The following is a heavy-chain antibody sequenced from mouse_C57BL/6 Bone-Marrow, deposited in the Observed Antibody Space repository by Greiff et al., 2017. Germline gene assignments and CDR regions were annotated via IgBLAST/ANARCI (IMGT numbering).Heavy chain of an antibody. CDR3: ARTGYYGSFYYFDY. Sequence: VKLVESGPGLVAPSQSLSITCTVSGFSLTSYAISWVRQPPGKGLEWLGVIWTGGGTNYNSALKSRLSISKDNSKSQVFLKMNSLQTDDTARYYCARTGYYGSFYYFDYWGQGTTLTVSS. J-gene: IGHJ2*01. D-gene: IGHD1-1*01. CDR1: GFSLTSYA. V-gene: IGHV2-9-1*01. CDR2: IWTGGGT.